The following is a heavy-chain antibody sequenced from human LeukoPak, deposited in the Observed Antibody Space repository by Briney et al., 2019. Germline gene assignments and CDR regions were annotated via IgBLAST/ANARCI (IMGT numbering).Heavy chain of an antibody. CDR1: GFTFSSYA. CDR3: ARDPSLSGSYYPGYCFDY. V-gene: IGHV3-30-3*01. Sequence: GGSLRLSCAASGFTFSSYAMHWVRQAPGKGLEWVAVISYDGSNKYYADSVKGRFTISRDNSKNTLYLQMNSLRAEDTAVYYCARDPSLSGSYYPGYCFDYWGQGTLVTVSS. D-gene: IGHD1-26*01. J-gene: IGHJ4*02. CDR2: ISYDGSNK.